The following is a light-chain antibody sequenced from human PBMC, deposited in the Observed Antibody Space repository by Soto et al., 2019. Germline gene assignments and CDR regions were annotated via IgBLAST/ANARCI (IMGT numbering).Light chain of an antibody. CDR1: QSVSSSY. Sequence: PGERATLSCRASQSVSSSYLAWYQQKPGQAPRLLIYVASTRATGIPARFSGSGSGTEFTLTISSLQSEDFAVYYCQQYNNWPPVWTFGQGTKVDIK. CDR3: QQYNNWPPVWT. V-gene: IGKV3-15*01. J-gene: IGKJ1*01. CDR2: VAS.